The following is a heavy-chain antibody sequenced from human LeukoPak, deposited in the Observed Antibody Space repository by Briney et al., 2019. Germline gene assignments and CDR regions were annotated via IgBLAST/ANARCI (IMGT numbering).Heavy chain of an antibody. J-gene: IGHJ4*02. CDR3: VRQQTPHGNFDY. D-gene: IGHD1-26*01. CDR2: IGTAGDT. V-gene: IGHV3-13*01. CDR1: GFTFSSYA. Sequence: GGSLRLSCATSGFTFSSYAMHWVRQATGKGLEWVSAIGTAGDTYYPGSAKGGFTIPRENAKNSLSLQMNSLRAEDTAVYYCVRQQTPHGNFDYWGQGTLVTVSS.